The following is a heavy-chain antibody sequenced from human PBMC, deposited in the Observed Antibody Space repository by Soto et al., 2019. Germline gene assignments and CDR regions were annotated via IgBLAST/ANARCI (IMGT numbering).Heavy chain of an antibody. CDR3: TRILWSSRRDALDI. Sequence: DVQLLESGGDLVQPGGSLRLSCIASGFTFRSYAMAWVRQAPGEDLEWVSAIGTSGTPTLYADSVKSRFSISRDDSRYTVSLQMNSLGVEDTATYYCTRILWSSRRDALDIWGQGTTVTVSS. CDR1: GFTFRSYA. D-gene: IGHD2-21*01. J-gene: IGHJ6*02. V-gene: IGHV3-23*01. CDR2: IGTSGTPT.